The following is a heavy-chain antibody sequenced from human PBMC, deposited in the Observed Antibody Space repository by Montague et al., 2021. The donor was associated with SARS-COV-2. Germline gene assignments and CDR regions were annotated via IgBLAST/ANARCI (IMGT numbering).Heavy chain of an antibody. CDR3: ARDAEGIAARRSDAFDI. V-gene: IGHV3-53*01. CDR1: GFTVSSTY. CDR2: IYRGGST. D-gene: IGHD6-6*01. Sequence: SLRLSCAASGFTVSSTYMNWVRQAPGKGLEWVSVIYRGGSTYYADSVKGRFTISRDNSKNTLYLQMNSLGAEDTAVYYCARDAEGIAARRSDAFDIWGQGTMVTVSS. J-gene: IGHJ3*02.